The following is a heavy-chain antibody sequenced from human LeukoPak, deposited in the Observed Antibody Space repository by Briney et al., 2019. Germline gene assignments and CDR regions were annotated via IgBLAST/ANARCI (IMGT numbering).Heavy chain of an antibody. Sequence: GGSLRLSCAASGFTVSSNYMSWVRQAPGKGLEWVSVIYSGGSTYYADSVKGRFTISRDNSKNTLYLQMNSLRAEDTAVYYCAKVDYYGLGSYPATFDPWGQGTLVTVSS. CDR3: AKVDYYGLGSYPATFDP. D-gene: IGHD3-10*01. CDR1: GFTVSSNY. CDR2: IYSGGST. J-gene: IGHJ5*02. V-gene: IGHV3-53*01.